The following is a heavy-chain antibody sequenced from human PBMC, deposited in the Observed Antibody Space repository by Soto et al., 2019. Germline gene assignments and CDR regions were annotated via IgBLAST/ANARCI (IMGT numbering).Heavy chain of an antibody. CDR1: GGSISSGDYY. J-gene: IGHJ4*02. CDR2: IYYSGST. V-gene: IGHV4-30-4*01. CDR3: AREGRITMRVAL. Sequence: SETLSLTCTVSGGSISSGDYYWSWIRQPPGKGLEWIGYIYYSGSTYYNPSLKSRVTISVYTSKNQFSLKLSSVTAADTAVYYCAREGRITMRVALWGQGTMVTV. D-gene: IGHD3-22*01.